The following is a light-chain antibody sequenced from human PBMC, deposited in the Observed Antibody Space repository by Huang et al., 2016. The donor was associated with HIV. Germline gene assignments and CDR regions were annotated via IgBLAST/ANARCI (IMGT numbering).Light chain of an antibody. Sequence: DIIMTQTPLSLSVTPGQPASISCKSSQSLLHSDGKNYLYWYLKKPGQSPQLLSYEVSNRFSGVPDRFNGSGSGTDFTLKISRVEAEDVGIYYCMQTIQPATFGQGTKVEIK. CDR3: MQTIQPAT. J-gene: IGKJ1*01. CDR2: EVS. V-gene: IGKV2D-29*02. CDR1: QSLLHSDGKNY.